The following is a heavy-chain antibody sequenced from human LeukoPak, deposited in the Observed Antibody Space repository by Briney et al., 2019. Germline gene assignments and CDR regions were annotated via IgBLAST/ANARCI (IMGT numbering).Heavy chain of an antibody. V-gene: IGHV4-39*01. CDR3: ARGRYNYGYIYDY. CDR2: IYYSGST. CDR1: GGSISSSSYY. J-gene: IGHJ4*02. D-gene: IGHD5-18*01. Sequence: PSETLSLTCTVSGGSISSSSYYWGWIRQPPGKGLEWIGSIYYSGSTYYNPSLKSRVTISVDTSKNQFSLKLSSVTAADTAVYYCARGRYNYGYIYDYWGQGTLVTVSS.